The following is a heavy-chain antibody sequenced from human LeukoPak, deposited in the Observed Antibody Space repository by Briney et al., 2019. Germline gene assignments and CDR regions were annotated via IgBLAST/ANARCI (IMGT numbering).Heavy chain of an antibody. CDR1: GFTFSSYS. V-gene: IGHV3-21*01. J-gene: IGHJ6*02. CDR3: ARDLWEAVAGTYGMDV. CDR2: ISSSSSYI. Sequence: GGSLRLSCAASGFTFSSYSMNWVRQAPGKGLEWVSSISSSSSYIYYADSVKGRFTISRDNAKNSLYLQMNSLRAEDTAVYYRARDLWEAVAGTYGMDVWGQGTTVTVSS. D-gene: IGHD6-19*01.